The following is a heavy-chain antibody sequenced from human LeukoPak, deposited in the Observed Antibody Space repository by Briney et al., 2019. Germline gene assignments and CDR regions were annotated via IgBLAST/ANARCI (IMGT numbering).Heavy chain of an antibody. Sequence: PGGSLRLSCAASGFIFNGYGMHWVRQAPGKGLEWVAVISYDGSIEYYADSVKGRFTISRDNARNTLHLQMNSLRVEDTAVYYCVKDGGKRWLQLGTWFDYWGQGTLVTVSS. J-gene: IGHJ4*02. D-gene: IGHD5-24*01. CDR2: ISYDGSIE. CDR1: GFIFNGYG. V-gene: IGHV3-30*18. CDR3: VKDGGKRWLQLGTWFDY.